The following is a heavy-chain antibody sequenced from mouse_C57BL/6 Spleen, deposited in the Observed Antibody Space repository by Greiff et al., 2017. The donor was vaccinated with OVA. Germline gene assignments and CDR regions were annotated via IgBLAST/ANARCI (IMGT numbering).Heavy chain of an antibody. D-gene: IGHD2-12*01. J-gene: IGHJ2*01. Sequence: EVQLQQSGPELVKPGASVKMSCTASGYTFTDYYMHWVKQSHGKSLEWIGYIKPNNGGTSYNQKFKGKATLTVNKSSSTAYMERRRLTSVDSAVNYCAKEAYYSHFDYWGQGTTLTVSS. CDR2: IKPNNGGT. CDR1: GYTFTDYY. V-gene: IGHV1-22*01. CDR3: AKEAYYSHFDY.